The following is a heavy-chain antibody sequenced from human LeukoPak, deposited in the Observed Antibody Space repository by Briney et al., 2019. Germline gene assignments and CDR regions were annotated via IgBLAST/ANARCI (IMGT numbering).Heavy chain of an antibody. CDR3: ARERGCSGGSCGGVDY. CDR1: GGSISSYY. D-gene: IGHD2-15*01. V-gene: IGHV4-59*01. J-gene: IGHJ4*02. CDR2: IYYSGST. Sequence: PSETLSLTXTVSGGSISSYYWSWIRQPPGKGLEWIGYIYYSGSTNYNPSLKSRVTISVDTSKNQFSLKLSSVTAADTAVYYCARERGCSGGSCGGVDYWGQGTLVTVSS.